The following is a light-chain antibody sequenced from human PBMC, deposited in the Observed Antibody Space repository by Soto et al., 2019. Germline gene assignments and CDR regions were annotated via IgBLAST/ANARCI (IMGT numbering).Light chain of an antibody. CDR3: CSYAGSYTYV. Sequence: QSALTQPRSVSGSPGQSVTISCTGTSSDVGGYNFVSWYQHHPGKAPKLMIYNVIQQPSGVPDRFSASKSGNTASLTISGLQAEDEADYYCCSYAGSYTYVFGTGTKLTVL. V-gene: IGLV2-11*01. CDR2: NVI. J-gene: IGLJ1*01. CDR1: SSDVGGYNF.